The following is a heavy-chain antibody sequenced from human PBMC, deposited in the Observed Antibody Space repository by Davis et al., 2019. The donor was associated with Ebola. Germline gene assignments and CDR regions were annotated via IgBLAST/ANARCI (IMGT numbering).Heavy chain of an antibody. Sequence: KVSCKGSGYSFTSYWIGWVRQMPGKGLEWLGIIYPGDSNVKYSPSFEGQVTISVDKSINTAYLQWNSLKASDTAVYYCARQMGSLTSAWGQGTTVTVSS. CDR1: GYSFTSYW. V-gene: IGHV5-51*01. CDR3: ARQMGSLTSA. J-gene: IGHJ6*02. D-gene: IGHD2-8*01. CDR2: IYPGDSNV.